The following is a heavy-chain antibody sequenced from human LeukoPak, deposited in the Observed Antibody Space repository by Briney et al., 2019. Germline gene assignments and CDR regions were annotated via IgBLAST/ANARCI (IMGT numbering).Heavy chain of an antibody. J-gene: IGHJ4*02. CDR2: IVVGSGNT. Sequence: SVKVSCKASGFTFTSSAMQWVRQARGQRLEWIGWIVVGSGNTNYAQKFQERVTITRDMSTSTAYMELSSLRSEDTAVYYCAAAYYDSSGYYPALPDYWGQGTLVTVSS. V-gene: IGHV1-58*02. D-gene: IGHD3-22*01. CDR1: GFTFTSSA. CDR3: AAAYYDSSGYYPALPDY.